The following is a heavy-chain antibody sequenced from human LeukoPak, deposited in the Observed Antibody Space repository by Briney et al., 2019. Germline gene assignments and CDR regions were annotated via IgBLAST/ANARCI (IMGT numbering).Heavy chain of an antibody. Sequence: ASVKVSCKASGYTFTSYGTSWVRQAPGQGLEWMGWISAYNGNTNYAQKLQGRVTMTTDTSTSTAYMELRSLRSDDTAVYYCARTGGAMYSGSYYFDYWGQGTLVTVSS. D-gene: IGHD1-26*01. CDR1: GYTFTSYG. J-gene: IGHJ4*02. CDR2: ISAYNGNT. V-gene: IGHV1-18*01. CDR3: ARTGGAMYSGSYYFDY.